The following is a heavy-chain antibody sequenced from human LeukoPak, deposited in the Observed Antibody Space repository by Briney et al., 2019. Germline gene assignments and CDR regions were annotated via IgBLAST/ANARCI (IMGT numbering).Heavy chain of an antibody. CDR1: GGSFSGYY. J-gene: IGHJ6*02. CDR2: INHSGST. Sequence: SETLSLNCAVCGGSFSGYYWSWIRQPPGKGLEWIGEINHSGSTNYNPSLKSRVTISVDTSKNQFSLKLSSVTAADTAVYYCARGGYSNQYYYYGMDVWGQGTTVTVSS. V-gene: IGHV4-34*01. CDR3: ARGGYSNQYYYYGMDV. D-gene: IGHD4-4*01.